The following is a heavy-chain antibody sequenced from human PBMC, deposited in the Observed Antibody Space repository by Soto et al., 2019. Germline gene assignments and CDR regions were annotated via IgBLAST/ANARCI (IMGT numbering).Heavy chain of an antibody. CDR1: GGSFSGYY. Sequence: SETLSLTCAVYGGSFSGYYWSWIRQPPGKGLEWIGEINHSGSTNYNPSLKSRVTISVDTSKNQFSLKLSSVTAADTAVYYCASCSSSWPSGSENWFDPWGQGTLVTVSS. D-gene: IGHD6-13*01. CDR2: INHSGST. CDR3: ASCSSSWPSGSENWFDP. J-gene: IGHJ5*02. V-gene: IGHV4-34*01.